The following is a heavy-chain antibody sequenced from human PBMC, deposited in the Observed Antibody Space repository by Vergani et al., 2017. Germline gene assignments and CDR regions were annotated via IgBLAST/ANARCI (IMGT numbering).Heavy chain of an antibody. CDR3: ARDLPPVAPWYYYYGMDV. V-gene: IGHV1-2*04. J-gene: IGHJ6*02. Sequence: QVQLVQSGAEVKKPGASVKVSCKASGYTFTGYYMHWVRQAPGQGLEWMGWINPNSGGTNYAQKFQGWVTMTRDTSISTAYMELSRLRSEDTAVYYCARDLPPVAPWYYYYGMDVWGQGTTVTVSS. CDR2: INPNSGGT. D-gene: IGHD4-23*01. CDR1: GYTFTGYY.